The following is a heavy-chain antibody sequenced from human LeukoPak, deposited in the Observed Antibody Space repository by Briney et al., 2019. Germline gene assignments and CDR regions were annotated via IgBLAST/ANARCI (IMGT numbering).Heavy chain of an antibody. CDR1: GFTFSSYE. V-gene: IGHV3-48*03. Sequence: GGSLRLSCAASGFTFSSYEMNWVRQAPGRGLGWVSYISSSGSTIYYADSVKGRFTISRDNAKNSLYLQMNSLRAEDTAVYYCAREGPVGVVAVPRGYFDYWGQGTLVTVSS. CDR2: ISSSGSTI. D-gene: IGHD2-15*01. CDR3: AREGPVGVVAVPRGYFDY. J-gene: IGHJ4*02.